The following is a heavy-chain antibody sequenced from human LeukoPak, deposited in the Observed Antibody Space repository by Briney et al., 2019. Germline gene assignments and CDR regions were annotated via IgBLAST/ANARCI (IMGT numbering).Heavy chain of an antibody. CDR3: ARLRGIVVVPAAMNGYYFDY. CDR1: GGSVSSSGYY. D-gene: IGHD2-2*01. Sequence: NASETLSFTCPVSGGSVSSSGYYWGWIRQPPGKGLEWIGSIYYSGSTYYNPSLKSRVTIFVDTSKHQFSLKLSSVTAADTAVYYCARLRGIVVVPAAMNGYYFDYWGQGTLVTVSS. V-gene: IGHV4-39*01. CDR2: IYYSGST. J-gene: IGHJ4*02.